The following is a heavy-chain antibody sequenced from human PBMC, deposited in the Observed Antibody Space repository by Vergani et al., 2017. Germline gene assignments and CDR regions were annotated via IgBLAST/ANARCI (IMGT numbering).Heavy chain of an antibody. Sequence: QVQLVESGGGLVKPGGSLRLSCAASGFTFSDYYMSWIRQAPGKGLEWVAVISYDGSNKYYADSVKGRFTISRDNSKNTLYLQMNSLRAEDTAVYYCARDLLQLCHSVTHGWVGYWGQGTLVTVSS. CDR3: ARDLLQLCHSVTHGWVGY. J-gene: IGHJ4*02. D-gene: IGHD5-18*01. V-gene: IGHV3-30*03. CDR2: ISYDGSNK. CDR1: GFTFSDYY.